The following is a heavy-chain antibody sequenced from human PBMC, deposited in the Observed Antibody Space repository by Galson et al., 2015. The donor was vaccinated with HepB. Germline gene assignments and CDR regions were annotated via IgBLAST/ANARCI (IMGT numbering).Heavy chain of an antibody. CDR2: IIPIFGTA. CDR3: ATSAGIVVVVAAFDY. Sequence: SCKASGGTFSSYAISWVRQAPGQGLEWMGGIIPIFGTANYAQKFQGRVTVTADESTSTAYMELSSLRSEDTAVYYCATSAGIVVVVAAFDYWGQGTLVTVSS. V-gene: IGHV1-69*01. J-gene: IGHJ4*02. D-gene: IGHD2-15*01. CDR1: GGTFSSYA.